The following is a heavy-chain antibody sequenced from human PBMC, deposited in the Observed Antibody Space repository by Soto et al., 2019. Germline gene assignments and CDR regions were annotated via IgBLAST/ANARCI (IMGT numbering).Heavy chain of an antibody. Sequence: RDPLRLACAASGFTFSSNWMHWLRQIPGEGLVWVSRINTDGSATNYADSVKGRFTTYRDNAKNMLYLQMSSLRLEETAVNYCQRDGAGYSGQGDLVTRAS. V-gene: IGHV3-74*01. D-gene: IGHD3-10*01. CDR2: INTDGSAT. CDR3: QRDGAGY. J-gene: IGHJ4*02. CDR1: GFTFSSNW.